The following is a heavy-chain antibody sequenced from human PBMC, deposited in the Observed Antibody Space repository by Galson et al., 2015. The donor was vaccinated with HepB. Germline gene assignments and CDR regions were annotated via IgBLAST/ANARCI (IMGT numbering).Heavy chain of an antibody. CDR2: INHSGST. D-gene: IGHD1-26*01. CDR3: ARGHKWAYYYYYMDV. CDR1: GGSFSGYY. Sequence: SETLSLTCAVYGGSFSGYYWSWIRQPPGKGLEWIGEINHSGSTNYNPSLKSRVTISVDTSKNQFSLKLSSVTAADTAVYYCARGHKWAYYYYYMDVWGKGTTVTVSS. J-gene: IGHJ6*03. V-gene: IGHV4-34*01.